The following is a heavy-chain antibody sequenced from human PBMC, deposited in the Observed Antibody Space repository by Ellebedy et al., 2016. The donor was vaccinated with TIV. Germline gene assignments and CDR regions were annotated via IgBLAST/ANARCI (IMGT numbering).Heavy chain of an antibody. J-gene: IGHJ3*02. Sequence: AASVKVSCKASGYTFTGYFMHWVRQAPRQGLEWMGWINPNSGDTNYAQKFQGWVTMTRDTSISTAYMELSRLRSDETADYYCARQEMATIGDSFDIWGQGTMVTVSS. D-gene: IGHD5-24*01. CDR2: INPNSGDT. CDR1: GYTFTGYF. V-gene: IGHV1-2*04. CDR3: ARQEMATIGDSFDI.